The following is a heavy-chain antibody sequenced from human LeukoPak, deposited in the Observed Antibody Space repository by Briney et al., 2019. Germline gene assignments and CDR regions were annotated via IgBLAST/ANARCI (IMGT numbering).Heavy chain of an antibody. CDR3: ARVGRGDHTWGSYYCDH. J-gene: IGHJ4*02. CDR2: ISSSGST. V-gene: IGHV4-59*13. D-gene: IGHD3-16*01. CDR1: GDSFSSYH. Sequence: SETLSLTCTVSGDSFSSYHWSWLRQPPGKGLEWIGYISSSGSTSYNPSLKSRVTISVGTSKNQFSLKLRSVTAADTAVYYCARVGRGDHTWGSYYCDHWGQGTLVSVSS.